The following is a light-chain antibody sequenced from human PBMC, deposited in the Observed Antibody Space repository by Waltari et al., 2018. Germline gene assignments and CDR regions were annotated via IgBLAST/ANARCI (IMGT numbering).Light chain of an antibody. Sequence: QSALTQPASVSGSPGQSITISCTGTSSDVGAYNYVSWYQQPPGKAPKLIIFDVSIRPSGVSNRFSGSKAGNTASLTISGLQAEDEADYYCSSYISSSTLELFGGGTSLTVL. J-gene: IGLJ2*01. V-gene: IGLV2-14*03. CDR3: SSYISSSTLEL. CDR2: DVS. CDR1: SSDVGAYNY.